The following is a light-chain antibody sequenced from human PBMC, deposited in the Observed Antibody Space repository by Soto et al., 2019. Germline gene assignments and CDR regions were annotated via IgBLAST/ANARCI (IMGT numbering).Light chain of an antibody. J-gene: IGKJ1*01. CDR1: QSISSW. CDR2: KAS. CDR3: QQYNSYSGT. V-gene: IGKV1-5*03. Sequence: DIQMTPSPSTLSASVVDRVTITCLASQSISSWLAWYQQKPGRAPKLLIYKASSLESGVPSRFSGSGSGTEFTLTISSLQPDDFATYYCQQYNSYSGTFGQGTKGDIK.